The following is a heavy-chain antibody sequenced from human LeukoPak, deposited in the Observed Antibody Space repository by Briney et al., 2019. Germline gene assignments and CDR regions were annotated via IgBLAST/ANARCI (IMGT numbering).Heavy chain of an antibody. CDR2: IYISGST. V-gene: IGHV4-4*07. D-gene: IGHD3-10*01. CDR1: GGSISSYY. CDR3: ARDEVLLWFGELLFNWFDP. J-gene: IGHJ5*02. Sequence: PSETLSPTCTVSGGSISSYYWSWIRQPAGKGLEWIGRIYISGSTNYNPSLKSRVTMSVDTSKNQFSLKLSSVTAADTAVYYCARDEVLLWFGELLFNWFDPWGQGTLVTVSS.